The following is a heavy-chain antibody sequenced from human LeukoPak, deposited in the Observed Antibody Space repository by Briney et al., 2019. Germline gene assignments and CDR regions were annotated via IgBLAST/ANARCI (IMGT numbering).Heavy chain of an antibody. J-gene: IGHJ4*02. Sequence: GGSLRLSCAASGFIFSNYWMSWVRQAPGKGLEWVANIKQDGSEKFYVDSVKGRFTISRDNAKNSLYLQMNSLRAEDTAVYYCARPNSGWIYYWGQGTLVTVSS. CDR2: IKQDGSEK. CDR3: ARPNSGWIYY. CDR1: GFIFSNYW. V-gene: IGHV3-7*01. D-gene: IGHD6-19*01.